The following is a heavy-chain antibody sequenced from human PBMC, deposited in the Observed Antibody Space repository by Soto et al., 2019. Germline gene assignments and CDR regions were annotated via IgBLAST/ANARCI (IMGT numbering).Heavy chain of an antibody. Sequence: QVQLQQWGAGLLKPSETLSLTCAVYGGSFSGYSWNWIRQPPGKGLEWIGEIAHSGSTNYNPSLKSRVTISVDTSKNQFSMMLSSVTAADTAVYDCARFPRWFDPWGQGTLVTVSS. CDR1: GGSFSGYS. CDR3: ARFPRWFDP. CDR2: IAHSGST. J-gene: IGHJ5*02. V-gene: IGHV4-34*02.